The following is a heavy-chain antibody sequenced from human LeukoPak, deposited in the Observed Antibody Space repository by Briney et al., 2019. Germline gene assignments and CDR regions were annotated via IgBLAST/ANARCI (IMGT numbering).Heavy chain of an antibody. Sequence: GGSLRLSCAASGFTFDDYAMHWGRQAPGKGLGWVSGISWNSGSIGYADSVTGRFTISRDNAKNSLYLQMNSLRAEDIALYYCATDLSPHIVVVPAATGAFDIWGQGTMVTVSS. CDR3: ATDLSPHIVVVPAATGAFDI. V-gene: IGHV3-9*03. D-gene: IGHD2-2*01. CDR2: ISWNSGSI. CDR1: GFTFDDYA. J-gene: IGHJ3*02.